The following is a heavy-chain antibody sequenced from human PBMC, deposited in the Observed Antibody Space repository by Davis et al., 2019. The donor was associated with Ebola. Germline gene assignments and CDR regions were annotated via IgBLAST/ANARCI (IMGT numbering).Heavy chain of an antibody. J-gene: IGHJ4*02. CDR2: IYHSGST. Sequence: SETLSLTCPVSGYSINRGFTWGWIRQPPGKGLEWIGSIYHSGSTNYSPSLKSRVTISADTSKNQFSLRLRSVTAADTAVYYCARDYVYWGQGTLVTVSS. V-gene: IGHV4-38-2*02. CDR3: ARDYVY. D-gene: IGHD1-14*01. CDR1: GYSINRGFT.